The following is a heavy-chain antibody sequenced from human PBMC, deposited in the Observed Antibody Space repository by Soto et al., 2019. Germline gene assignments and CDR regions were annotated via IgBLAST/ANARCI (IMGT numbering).Heavy chain of an antibody. D-gene: IGHD4-17*01. V-gene: IGHV1-18*01. Sequence: AAVKVSCKASRCTLTCYDISWVRQAPAKGVEWMGWISAYNGNTNYAQKLQGRVTMTTDTSTSTAYMELRSSVTAADTAVYYCARSMTTVVTLDYWGQGTLVTVSS. J-gene: IGHJ4*02. CDR1: RCTLTCYD. CDR3: ARSMTTVVTLDY. CDR2: ISAYNGNT.